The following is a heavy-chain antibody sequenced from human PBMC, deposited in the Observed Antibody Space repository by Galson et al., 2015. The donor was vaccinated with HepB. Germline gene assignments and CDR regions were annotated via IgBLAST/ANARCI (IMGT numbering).Heavy chain of an antibody. D-gene: IGHD3-16*01. Sequence: SVKVSCKASGYTFTSYAMHWVRQAPGQRLEWMGWINAGNGNTKYSQKFQGRVTITRDTSASTAYMELSSLRSEDTAVYYCAMEGGAYGVYYFDYWGQGTLVTVSS. CDR2: INAGNGNT. J-gene: IGHJ4*02. CDR1: GYTFTSYA. CDR3: AMEGGAYGVYYFDY. V-gene: IGHV1-3*01.